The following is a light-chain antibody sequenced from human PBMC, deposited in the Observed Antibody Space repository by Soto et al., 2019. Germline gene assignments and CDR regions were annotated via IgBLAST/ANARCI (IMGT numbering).Light chain of an antibody. Sequence: EIVMTQSPATLSVSPGERATLSCRASQSVSNTLAWYQQKRGQAPRLLIYRVSIRAPGIPARFSGGGSGTEFTLTISSLQSEDFAVYYCQQYNNWPYTFGQGTKLEIK. CDR3: QQYNNWPYT. J-gene: IGKJ2*01. V-gene: IGKV3-15*01. CDR1: QSVSNT. CDR2: RVS.